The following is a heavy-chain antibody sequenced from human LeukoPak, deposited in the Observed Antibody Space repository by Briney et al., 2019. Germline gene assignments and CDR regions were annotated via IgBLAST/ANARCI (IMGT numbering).Heavy chain of an antibody. CDR1: GFTVSSNY. CDR2: IYSGGST. Sequence: GGSLRLSCAASGFTVSSNYMSWVRQAPGKGLEWVSVIYSGGSTYYADSVKGRFTISRDNSKNTLYLQMNSLRAEDTAVYYCARDLDYYDSSGYYTVWGQGTMVTVXX. J-gene: IGHJ3*01. CDR3: ARDLDYYDSSGYYTV. D-gene: IGHD3-22*01. V-gene: IGHV3-53*01.